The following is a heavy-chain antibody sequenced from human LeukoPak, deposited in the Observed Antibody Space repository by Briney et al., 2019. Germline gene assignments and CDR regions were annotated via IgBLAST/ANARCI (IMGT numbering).Heavy chain of an antibody. V-gene: IGHV3-66*01. CDR3: ASSRDYGDPMGY. D-gene: IGHD4-17*01. J-gene: IGHJ4*02. CDR1: GFTFSSYS. CDR2: IYSGGST. Sequence: SGGSLRLSCAASGFTFSSYSMNWVRQAPGKGREWVSLIYSGGSTYYADSVKGRFTISRDNSKNTLYLQMNSLRAEDMAVYYCASSRDYGDPMGYWGQGTLVTVSS.